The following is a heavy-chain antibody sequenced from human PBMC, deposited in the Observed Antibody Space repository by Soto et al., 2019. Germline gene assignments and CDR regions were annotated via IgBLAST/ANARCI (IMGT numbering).Heavy chain of an antibody. CDR3: AREGAGTTGDAFDI. Sequence: SETLSLACLVSGGSISSGGYYWSWIRQHPGKVLEWIGYIYYSGSTYYNPSLKSRVTISVDTSKNQFSLKLSSVTAADTAVYYCAREGAGTTGDAFDIWGQGTMVTVSS. D-gene: IGHD1-7*01. V-gene: IGHV4-31*03. J-gene: IGHJ3*02. CDR2: IYYSGST. CDR1: GGSISSGGYY.